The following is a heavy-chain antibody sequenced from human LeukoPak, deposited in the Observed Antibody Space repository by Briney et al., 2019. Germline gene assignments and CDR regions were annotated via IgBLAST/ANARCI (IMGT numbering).Heavy chain of an antibody. CDR2: ISTSSSYI. CDR1: GFTFSSYN. J-gene: IGHJ6*03. CDR3: ARVLRYCSGGNCYSGGLGYMDV. V-gene: IGHV3-21*04. D-gene: IGHD2-15*01. Sequence: GESLRLSCAASGFTFSSYNMNWVRQAPGKGLEWVSSISTSSSYIYYTDSVKGRFTISRDNAKNSLFLQMNSLRAEDTAVYYCARVLRYCSGGNCYSGGLGYMDVWGKGTTVTISS.